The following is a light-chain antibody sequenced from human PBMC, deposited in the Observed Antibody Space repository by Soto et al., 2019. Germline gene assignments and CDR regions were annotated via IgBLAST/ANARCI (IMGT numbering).Light chain of an antibody. J-gene: IGLJ1*01. V-gene: IGLV2-14*01. CDR2: EVS. CDR3: SSYTSSSTLDV. Sequence: QSALTQPASVSGSPGQSITISCTGTSSDVGGYNYVSWYQQHPGKAPKLMIYEVSNRPSGVSNRFSGSKSGNTASLTISGLQDEDEADYYCSSYTSSSTLDVFGTGTQLTVL. CDR1: SSDVGGYNY.